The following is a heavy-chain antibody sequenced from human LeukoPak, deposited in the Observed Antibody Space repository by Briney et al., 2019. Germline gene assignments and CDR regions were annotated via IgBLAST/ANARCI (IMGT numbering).Heavy chain of an antibody. Sequence: GGSLRLSCAASGFTFSSYSMNWVRQAPGKGLEWVSSISSSSSYIYYADSVKGRFTISRDNAKNSLYLQMNSPRAEDTAVYYCARGSRAIAVAVDYWGQGTLVTVSS. J-gene: IGHJ4*02. CDR3: ARGSRAIAVAVDY. CDR2: ISSSSSYI. D-gene: IGHD6-19*01. V-gene: IGHV3-21*01. CDR1: GFTFSSYS.